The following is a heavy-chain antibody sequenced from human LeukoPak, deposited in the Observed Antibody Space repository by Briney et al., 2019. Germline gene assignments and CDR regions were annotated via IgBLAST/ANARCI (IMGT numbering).Heavy chain of an antibody. V-gene: IGHV5-51*01. CDR3: AIGAHGTGYYDY. J-gene: IGHJ4*02. CDR2: IHGGYSET. Sequence: GEYLKISCKGSGYSFSRYWIGWVRPMPREGLEWMGFIHGGYSETRYRPSFQGQVTISVDKSISTAYLQWSSLKASDTAMYYCAIGAHGTGYYDYWGQRTLVTVSS. D-gene: IGHD3-10*01. CDR1: GYSFSRYW.